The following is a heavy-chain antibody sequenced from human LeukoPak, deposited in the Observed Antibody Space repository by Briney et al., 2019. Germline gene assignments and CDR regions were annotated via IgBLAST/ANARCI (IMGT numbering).Heavy chain of an antibody. V-gene: IGHV1-18*01. CDR1: GYTFTSYG. J-gene: IGHJ4*02. Sequence: ASVKVSCKASGYTFTSYGISWVRQAPGQGLEWMGWISAYNGNTNYAQKPQGRVTMTTDTSTSTAYMELRSLRSDDTAVYYCATGPLTGYSSSWYGGVDYWGQGTLVTVSS. CDR2: ISAYNGNT. CDR3: ATGPLTGYSSSWYGGVDY. D-gene: IGHD6-13*01.